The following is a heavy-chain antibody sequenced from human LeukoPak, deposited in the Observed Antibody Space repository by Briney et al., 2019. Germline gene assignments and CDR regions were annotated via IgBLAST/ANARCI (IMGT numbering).Heavy chain of an antibody. CDR1: DLTLRHDC. V-gene: IGHV3-53*01. Sequence: TGGSLRHSRALCDLTLRHDCVRWVRQAPRKGLRWVSVIYSGGKTYYGDSVKGLFNISRDNSKDTVYLQMKSLRAEDTAVYYCARVAAGKVIDYWGQGTLVIVSS. D-gene: IGHD6-13*01. CDR2: IYSGGKT. J-gene: IGHJ4*02. CDR3: ARVAAGKVIDY.